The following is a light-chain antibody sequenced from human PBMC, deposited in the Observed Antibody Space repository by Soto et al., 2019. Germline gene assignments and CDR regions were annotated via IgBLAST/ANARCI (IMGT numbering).Light chain of an antibody. Sequence: DIPMTQSPSSLSASVGDRVTITCQASQDISNYLNWYQQKPGKAPKLLIYDASNLETRVPSRFSGSGSGTDFTFTISSLQPEDIATYYCQQYDNLPITFGQGTRLEIK. CDR2: DAS. CDR1: QDISNY. V-gene: IGKV1-33*01. J-gene: IGKJ5*01. CDR3: QQYDNLPIT.